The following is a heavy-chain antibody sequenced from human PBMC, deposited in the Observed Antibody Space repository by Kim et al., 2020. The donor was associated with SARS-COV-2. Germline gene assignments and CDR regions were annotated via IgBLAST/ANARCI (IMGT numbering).Heavy chain of an antibody. V-gene: IGHV4-31*03. J-gene: IGHJ5*02. CDR3: ARADYGGNLPNWFDP. CDR2: IYYSGST. D-gene: IGHD4-17*01. CDR1: GGSISSGGYY. Sequence: SETLSLTCTVSGGSISSGGYYWSWIRQHPGKGLEWIGYIYYSGSTYYNPSLKSRVTISVDTSKNQFSLKLSSVTAADTAVYYCARADYGGNLPNWFDPWGQGTRVTVSS.